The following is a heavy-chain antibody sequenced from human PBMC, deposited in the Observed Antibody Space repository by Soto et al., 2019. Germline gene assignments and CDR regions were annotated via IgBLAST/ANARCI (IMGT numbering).Heavy chain of an antibody. D-gene: IGHD3-3*01. CDR2: VYSNGAT. V-gene: IGHV3-66*01. J-gene: IGHJ4*02. CDR3: ARDSRLRSVGDY. CDR1: GFTVTSSY. Sequence: EVLLVESGGGLVQPGGSLRLSCAASGFTVTSSYMSWVRQAPGKGLECVSLVYSNGATYYADSVKGRFTISRDTFRNTLDLQMNSLRAEATAVYYCARDSRLRSVGDYWGQGTLVTVSS.